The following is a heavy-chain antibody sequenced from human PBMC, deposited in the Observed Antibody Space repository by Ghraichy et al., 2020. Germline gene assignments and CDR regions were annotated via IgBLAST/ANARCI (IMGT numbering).Heavy chain of an antibody. D-gene: IGHD3-10*01. CDR2: ISGGGGST. J-gene: IGHJ6*02. V-gene: IGHV3-23*01. CDR1: GFTFNSYA. Sequence: GGSLRLSFAASGFTFNSYAMSWVRQAPGKGLEWVSAISGGGGSTYYADSVKGRFTISRDNSKNTLYLQMNSLRAEDTAVYYCAKVDSISGYYYYYGMDVWGQGTTVTVSS. CDR3: AKVDSISGYYYYYGMDV.